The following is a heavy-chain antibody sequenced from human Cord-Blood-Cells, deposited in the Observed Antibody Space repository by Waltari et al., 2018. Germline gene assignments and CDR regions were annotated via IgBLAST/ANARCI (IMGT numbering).Heavy chain of an antibody. CDR1: GFTFSSYS. Sequence: EVQLVESGGGLVKPGGSLRLSCAASGFTFSSYSMNWVRQAPGKGLEWVSSISSSSSYIYYADSVKGRVTISRDNAKNSLYLQMNSLRAEDTAVYYCARDLMTGDAFDIWGQGTMVTVSS. J-gene: IGHJ3*02. D-gene: IGHD2-8*01. CDR2: ISSSSSYI. V-gene: IGHV3-21*01. CDR3: ARDLMTGDAFDI.